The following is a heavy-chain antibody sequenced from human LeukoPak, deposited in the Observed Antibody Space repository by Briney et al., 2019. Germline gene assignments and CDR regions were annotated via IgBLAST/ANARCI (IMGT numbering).Heavy chain of an antibody. D-gene: IGHD6-13*01. CDR3: ARAGYTSTWTFDY. J-gene: IGHJ4*02. CDR2: IYTTGST. V-gene: IGHV4-4*07. Sequence: SKTLSLTCSVSGGFNSSYFWSWIRQSAGKGLEHIGRIYTTGSTNYNPSLRSRVTMSVDTSKNQFSLNLKSVNAADTAVYYCARAGYTSTWTFDYWGQGILVTVSS. CDR1: GGFNSSYF.